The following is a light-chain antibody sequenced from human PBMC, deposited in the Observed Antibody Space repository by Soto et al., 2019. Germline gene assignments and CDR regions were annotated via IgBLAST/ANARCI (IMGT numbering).Light chain of an antibody. CDR3: QQYGSWT. CDR1: QTISSNN. CDR2: GTS. V-gene: IGKV3-20*01. J-gene: IGKJ1*01. Sequence: ESVLTQSPGTLSVSPGERATLSCMASQTISSNNLAWYQQKPSQAPSLLIYGTSSRATGIPDRFSGSGSGTDFTLTISRLEPEDSAIYYCQQYGSWTFGQGTKVEI.